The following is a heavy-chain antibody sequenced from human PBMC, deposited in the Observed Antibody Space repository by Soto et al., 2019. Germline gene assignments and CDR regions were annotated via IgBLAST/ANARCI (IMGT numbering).Heavy chain of an antibody. D-gene: IGHD1-20*01. J-gene: IGHJ6*02. Sequence: QVQLVQSGAEVKKPGSSVKVSCKASGGTFSSYAISWVRQAPGQGLEWMGGIIPIFGTANYEQKFQGRVTITADESTSTAYMALSSLRSDETAVYYCARGITGTVSYYYGMDVWGQGTTVTVSS. CDR2: IIPIFGTA. CDR1: GGTFSSYA. V-gene: IGHV1-69*12. CDR3: ARGITGTVSYYYGMDV.